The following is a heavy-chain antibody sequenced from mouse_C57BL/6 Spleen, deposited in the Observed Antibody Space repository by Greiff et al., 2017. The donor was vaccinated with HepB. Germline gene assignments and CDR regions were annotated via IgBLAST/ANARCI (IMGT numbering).Heavy chain of an antibody. V-gene: IGHV3-6*01. CDR2: ISYDGIN. CDR3: ARKLTGGFDY. D-gene: IGHD4-1*01. Sequence: EVQLQESGPGLVKPSQSLSLTCSVTGYSITSGYYWNWIRQFPGNKLEWMGYISYDGINNYNPSLKNRISITRDTSKNQFFLKLNSVTTEDTATYYCARKLTGGFDYWGQGTTLTVSS. CDR1: GYSITSGYY. J-gene: IGHJ2*01.